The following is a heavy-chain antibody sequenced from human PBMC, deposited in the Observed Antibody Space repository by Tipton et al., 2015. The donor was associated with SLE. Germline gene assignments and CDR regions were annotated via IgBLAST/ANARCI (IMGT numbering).Heavy chain of an antibody. Sequence: QSGPEVKKPGASVKVSCKASGYTFTGYYMHWVRQAPGQGLEWMGWISAYNGNATYGEKLQGRVTMTTDRSTRTAYMELRSLRSDDTAVYYCARVAGGADYWGQGTLVTVSS. CDR1: GYTFTGYY. CDR2: ISAYNGNA. CDR3: ARVAGGADY. J-gene: IGHJ4*02. D-gene: IGHD3-10*01. V-gene: IGHV1-18*04.